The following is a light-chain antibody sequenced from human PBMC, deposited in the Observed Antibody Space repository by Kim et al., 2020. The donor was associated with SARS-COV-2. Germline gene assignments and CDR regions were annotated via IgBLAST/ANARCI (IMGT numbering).Light chain of an antibody. J-gene: IGKJ1*01. V-gene: IGKV1-27*01. CDR3: QKYNSAPWT. CDR1: QDIANS. Sequence: RVNITCRASQDIANSLAWYQQKPGKVPQVLIYGASTLHSGVPSRFSGSGSGTEFTLTIGSLQTEDVATYYCQKYNSAPWTFGPGTKVDIK. CDR2: GAS.